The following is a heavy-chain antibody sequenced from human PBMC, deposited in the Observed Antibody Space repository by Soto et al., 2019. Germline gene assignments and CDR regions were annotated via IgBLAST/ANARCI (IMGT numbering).Heavy chain of an antibody. CDR1: GFTFSNYW. V-gene: IGHV3-74*01. CDR2: INSDGRST. CDR3: VRGTRDWDGVDY. D-gene: IGHD2-2*01. J-gene: IGHJ4*02. Sequence: EVQLVESGGGLIQPGGSLRLSCAASGFTFSNYWMHWVRQAPGKGLVWVSRINSDGRSTTYADSVKGRFTISRDNAKNTLYLHMNSLRAEDAAVYYCVRGTRDWDGVDYWGQGSLVTVSS.